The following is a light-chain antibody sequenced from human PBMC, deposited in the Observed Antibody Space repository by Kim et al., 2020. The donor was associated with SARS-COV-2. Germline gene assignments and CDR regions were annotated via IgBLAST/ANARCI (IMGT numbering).Light chain of an antibody. V-gene: IGKV3D-15*01. CDR1: QSISSN. Sequence: SPGERATLACTASQSISSNLAWYQQKPGQAPRLLVFGASTRATGIPARFSGSGSGTEFTLTISSLQSEDFAIYYCQQYNNRPPWTFGQGTKVDIK. CDR3: QQYNNRPPWT. J-gene: IGKJ1*01. CDR2: GAS.